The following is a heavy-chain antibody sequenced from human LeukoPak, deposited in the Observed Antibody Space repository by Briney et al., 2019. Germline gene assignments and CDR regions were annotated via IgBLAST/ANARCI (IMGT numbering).Heavy chain of an antibody. CDR1: GYTFTSYG. CDR2: ISAYNGNT. CDR3: ARTLRLELCLDY. V-gene: IGHV1-18*01. D-gene: IGHD1-7*01. Sequence: ASVKVSCKASGYTFTSYGISWLQQAPGQGLEWMGWISAYNGNTNYAQKLQGRVTMTTDTSTSTAYMELRSLRSDDTAVYYCARTLRLELCLDYWGQGTLVTVSS. J-gene: IGHJ4*02.